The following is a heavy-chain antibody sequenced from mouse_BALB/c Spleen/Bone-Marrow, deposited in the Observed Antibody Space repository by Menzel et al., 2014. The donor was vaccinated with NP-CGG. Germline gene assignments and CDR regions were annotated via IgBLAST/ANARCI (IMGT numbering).Heavy chain of an antibody. D-gene: IGHD1-1*01. J-gene: IGHJ4*01. CDR1: GYTFXSYW. Sequence: QVQLQQSGAELMKPGASVKISCKATGYTFXSYWIEWVKQRPGHGLEWIGEILPGSGSTNYNEKFKGKATFTADTSSNTAYMQLSSLTSDDSAVYYCARGGYYGSSYEDYAMDYWGQGTSVTVSS. CDR2: ILPGSGST. V-gene: IGHV1-9*01. CDR3: ARGGYYGSSYEDYAMDY.